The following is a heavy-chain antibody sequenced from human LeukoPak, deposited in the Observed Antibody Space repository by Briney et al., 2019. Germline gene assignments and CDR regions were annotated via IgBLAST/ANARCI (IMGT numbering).Heavy chain of an antibody. J-gene: IGHJ4*02. V-gene: IGHV4-4*07. D-gene: IGHD6-19*01. CDR2: IYTSGGT. CDR3: ARDQGEQWLVHFDY. Sequence: SETLSLTCTVSGGSISSYYWSWIRQPAGKGLEWIGRIYTSGGTNYNPSLKSRVTMSVDTSKNQFSLKLSSVTAADTAVYYCARDQGEQWLVHFDYWGQGTLVTVSS. CDR1: GGSISSYY.